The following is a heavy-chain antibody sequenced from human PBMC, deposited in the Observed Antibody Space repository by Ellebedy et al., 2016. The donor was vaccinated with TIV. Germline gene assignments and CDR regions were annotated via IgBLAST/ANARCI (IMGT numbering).Heavy chain of an antibody. J-gene: IGHJ4*02. CDR1: GFSLSNSF. Sequence: GESLKISCAASGFSLSNSFMSWIRQAPGKGLEWVSTLTADGRSTYFADSVKGRFTISRDNSKSTLYLQMNSLRAEDTAVYYCARDGGSMVRGVPFDYWGQGTLVTVSS. CDR3: ARDGGSMVRGVPFDY. V-gene: IGHV3-23*01. CDR2: LTADGRST. D-gene: IGHD3-10*01.